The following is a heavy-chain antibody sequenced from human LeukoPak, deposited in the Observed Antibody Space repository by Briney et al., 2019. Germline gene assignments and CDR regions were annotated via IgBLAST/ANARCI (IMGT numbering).Heavy chain of an antibody. CDR3: ARYSSPYYFDY. V-gene: IGHV3-48*01. CDR2: ISSSSSII. D-gene: IGHD2-21*01. J-gene: IGHJ4*02. CDR1: GFTFDDYG. Sequence: RPGGSLRLSCAASGFTFDDYGMSWVRQAPGKGLEWVSYISSSSSIIYYADSVKGRFTISRDNAKNSLYLQMNRLRAEDTAVYYCARYSSPYYFDYWGQGTLVTVSS.